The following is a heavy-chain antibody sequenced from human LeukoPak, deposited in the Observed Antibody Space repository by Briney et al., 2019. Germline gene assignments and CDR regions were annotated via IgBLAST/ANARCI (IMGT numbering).Heavy chain of an antibody. CDR3: ATLWDADSSGYLRDDDAFDI. V-gene: IGHV3-30*03. J-gene: IGHJ3*02. D-gene: IGHD3-22*01. CDR2: ISYDGSNK. CDR1: GFTFSSYG. Sequence: GGSLRLSCAATGFTFSSYGMHWVRQAPGKGLEWVAVISYDGSNKYYADSVKGRFTISRDNSKNTLYLQMNSLRAEDTAVYYCATLWDADSSGYLRDDDAFDIWGQGTMVTVSS.